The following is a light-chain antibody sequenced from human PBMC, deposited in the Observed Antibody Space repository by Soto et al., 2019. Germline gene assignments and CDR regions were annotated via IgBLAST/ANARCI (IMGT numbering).Light chain of an antibody. V-gene: IGKV1-17*01. Sequence: DIQMTQSPSSLSASVGDSVTITCRASQSINIYLSWYQQKPGKAPKLLINVASTLQGGVPSRFSGSGSGTEFTLAISSLQPEDFATYYCPQHNSYPHTFGQGTKEDIK. CDR1: QSINIY. CDR2: VAS. CDR3: PQHNSYPHT. J-gene: IGKJ1*01.